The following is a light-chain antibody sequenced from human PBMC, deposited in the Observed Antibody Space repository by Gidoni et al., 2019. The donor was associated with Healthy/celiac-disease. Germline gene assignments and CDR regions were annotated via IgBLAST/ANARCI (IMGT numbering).Light chain of an antibody. Sequence: DIKMTPSPSSLSASVGDRVTITCQPSQDISNYLNWYQQKPGKAPKLLIYDASNLETGVPSRFSGSGSGTDFTFTISSLQPEDIATYYCQQYDNLPGFGPGTKVDIK. CDR3: QQYDNLPG. CDR2: DAS. V-gene: IGKV1-33*01. J-gene: IGKJ3*01. CDR1: QDISNY.